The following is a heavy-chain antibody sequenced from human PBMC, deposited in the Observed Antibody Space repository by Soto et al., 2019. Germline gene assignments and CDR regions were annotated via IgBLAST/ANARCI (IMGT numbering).Heavy chain of an antibody. CDR3: ARSLSTYYFDY. Sequence: GGSLRLSCGGSGFTFSSYSMNWGRQAPGKGLEWVSSISSSSSYIYYADSVKGRFTISRDNAKNSLYLQMNSLRAEDTAVYYCARSLSTYYFDYWGQGTLVTVSS. V-gene: IGHV3-21*01. CDR1: GFTFSSYS. CDR2: ISSSSSYI. J-gene: IGHJ4*02.